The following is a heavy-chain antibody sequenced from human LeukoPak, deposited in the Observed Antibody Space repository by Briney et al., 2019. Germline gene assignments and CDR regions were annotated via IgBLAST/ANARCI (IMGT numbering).Heavy chain of an antibody. J-gene: IGHJ5*02. V-gene: IGHV4-31*03. CDR3: ARSGGDGYNS. Sequence: SQTLSLTCTVSGDSISSGGFHWSWIRQHPGKGLEWIGYIYYSGTTYYNPSLKSRVSLSVDTSQNQFSLQLSSVTAADTAVYYCARSGGDGYNSWGQGTLVTVSS. CDR1: GDSISSGGFH. D-gene: IGHD5-24*01. CDR2: IYYSGTT.